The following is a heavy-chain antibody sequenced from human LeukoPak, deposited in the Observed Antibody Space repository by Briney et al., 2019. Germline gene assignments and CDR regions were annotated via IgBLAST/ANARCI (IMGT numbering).Heavy chain of an antibody. D-gene: IGHD3-3*01. J-gene: IGHJ4*02. CDR1: GGSISSSSYY. Sequence: SETLSLTCTVSGGSISSSSYYWGWIRQPPGKGLEWIGSIYYSGSTYYNPSLKSRVTISVDTSKNQFSLKLSSVTAADTAVYYCARRGTSLDYDFWSGYYDYWGQGTLVTVSS. CDR2: IYYSGST. V-gene: IGHV4-39*01. CDR3: ARRGTSLDYDFWSGYYDY.